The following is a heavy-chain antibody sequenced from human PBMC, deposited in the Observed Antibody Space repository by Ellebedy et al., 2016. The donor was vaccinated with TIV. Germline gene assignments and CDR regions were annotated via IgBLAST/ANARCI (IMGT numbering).Heavy chain of an antibody. CDR3: AKDGYTYGYYHFDN. Sequence: GGSLRLXXAASGFTFERYGMNWVRQAPGKGLEWVSGINWDGDVTGYADSVKGRFTISRDNAKNSLYLQMNSLRAEDTALYFCAKDGYTYGYYHFDNWGRGTLVTVSS. V-gene: IGHV3-20*03. CDR1: GFTFERYG. J-gene: IGHJ4*02. D-gene: IGHD5-12*01. CDR2: INWDGDVT.